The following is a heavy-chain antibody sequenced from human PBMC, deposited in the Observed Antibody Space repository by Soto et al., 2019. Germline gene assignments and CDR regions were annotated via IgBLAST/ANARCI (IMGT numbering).Heavy chain of an antibody. D-gene: IGHD2-15*01. CDR1: DATLTNYW. CDR2: IDPDDSQT. CDR3: ATRMTLAE. J-gene: IGHJ4*02. V-gene: IGHV5-10-1*01. Sequence: XESLKMSCQASDATLTNYWINWVRQVPGKGLEWMGRIDPDDSQTNYSPSVRGHVTISVDKSVNTVYLQWDSLKASDTAIYYCATRMTLAEWGQGTLVTVSS.